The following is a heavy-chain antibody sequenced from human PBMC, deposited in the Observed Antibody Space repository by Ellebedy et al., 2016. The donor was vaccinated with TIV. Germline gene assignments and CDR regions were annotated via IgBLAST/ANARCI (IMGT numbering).Heavy chain of an antibody. D-gene: IGHD3-3*01. CDR1: GGSISSYY. J-gene: IGHJ5*02. V-gene: IGHV4-59*01. Sequence: SETLSLXXTVSGGSISSYYWSWIRQPPGKGLEWIGYIYYSGSTNYNPSLKSRVTISVDTSKNQFSLKLSSVTAADTAVYYCARDQRSDDFWSGYNWFDPWGQGTLVTVSS. CDR3: ARDQRSDDFWSGYNWFDP. CDR2: IYYSGST.